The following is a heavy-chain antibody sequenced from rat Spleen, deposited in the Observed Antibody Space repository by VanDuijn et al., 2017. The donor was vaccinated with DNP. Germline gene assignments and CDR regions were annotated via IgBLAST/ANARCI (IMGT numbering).Heavy chain of an antibody. J-gene: IGHJ2*01. V-gene: IGHV5-58*01. D-gene: IGHD1-11*01. Sequence: EVQLVESGGGLVQPGRSLKLSCAASGLTFSYYWLTWIRQVPGKGLEWIASITSGAGTTSYADSVKGRFTISRDNAENTVYLQLNSLRSEDTATYYCAKGGDYGAFDYWGQGVMVTVSS. CDR2: ITSGAGTT. CDR3: AKGGDYGAFDY. CDR1: GLTFSYYW.